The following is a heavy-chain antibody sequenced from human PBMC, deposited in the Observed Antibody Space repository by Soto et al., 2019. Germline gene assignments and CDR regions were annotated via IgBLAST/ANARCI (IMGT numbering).Heavy chain of an antibody. CDR2: ISDRGGST. D-gene: IGHD3-22*01. CDR1: GFTFNSFE. Sequence: PGGSLRLSCAASGFTFNSFEMSWVRQAPGKGLEWVAVISDRGGSTDYAASVKGRFTISRDNSNNTVYLQMNNLRAEDTAVYYCARDEYYYASSGYYRFDQWGQGTLVTVSS. J-gene: IGHJ4*02. V-gene: IGHV3-23*01. CDR3: ARDEYYYASSGYYRFDQ.